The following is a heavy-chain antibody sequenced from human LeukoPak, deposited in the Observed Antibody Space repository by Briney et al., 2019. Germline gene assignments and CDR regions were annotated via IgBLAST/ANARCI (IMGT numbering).Heavy chain of an antibody. J-gene: IGHJ4*02. D-gene: IGHD1-26*01. Sequence: SETLSLTCTVSGGSISSGGYYCTWIRQPPGKGLEWIGYIYSSGTTYYNPSLNGRVTMSLDKSSNQLSLHLTSVTAADTATYFCSREGGPFCPFGYWGQGTLVTVSS. CDR3: SREGGPFCPFGY. V-gene: IGHV4-31*03. CDR1: GGSISSGGYY. CDR2: IYSSGTT.